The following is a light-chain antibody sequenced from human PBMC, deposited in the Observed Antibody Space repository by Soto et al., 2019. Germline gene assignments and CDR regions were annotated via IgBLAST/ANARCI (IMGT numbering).Light chain of an antibody. J-gene: IGLJ2*01. CDR2: LDSDGIH. CDR3: QTWGTGIVV. V-gene: IGLV4-69*02. CDR1: SGHGTYA. Sequence: QLVLTQSPSASASLGASVKLTCTLSSGHGTYAIAWHQQQPEKGPRYLMKLDSDGIHSKGDGIPDRFSGSSSGAERYLTISSLQSEDEADYYCQTWGTGIVVFGGGTKLTVL.